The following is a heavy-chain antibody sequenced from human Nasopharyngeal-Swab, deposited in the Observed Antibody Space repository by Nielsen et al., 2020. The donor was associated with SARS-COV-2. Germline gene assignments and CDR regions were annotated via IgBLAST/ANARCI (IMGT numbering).Heavy chain of an antibody. CDR3: ARPRGPMGHYYFGMDV. V-gene: IGHV5-51*01. J-gene: IGHJ6*02. CDR1: GYSFTTYW. CDR2: IYPGDSNT. D-gene: IGHD1-26*01. Sequence: GESLKISCKGSGYSFTTYWIGWVRQMPGKGLEWMGIIYPGDSNTRYSPSFQGQVTISVDKYSSTAYLQWSSLKASDTAIYYCARPRGPMGHYYFGMDVWGQGTTVTVSS.